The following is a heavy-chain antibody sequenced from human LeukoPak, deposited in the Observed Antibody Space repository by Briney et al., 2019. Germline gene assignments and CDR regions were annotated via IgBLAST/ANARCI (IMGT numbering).Heavy chain of an antibody. Sequence: GEPLRLSCAASGFTVSSYWMHWVRQAPGKGLVWVSRINSDGSSTSYADSVKGRFTISRDNAKNTLYLQMNSLRAEDTAVYYCARDYGGNSVFVNNWFDPWGQGTLVTVSP. CDR3: ARDYGGNSVFVNNWFDP. CDR2: INSDGSST. J-gene: IGHJ5*02. D-gene: IGHD4-23*01. CDR1: GFTVSSYW. V-gene: IGHV3-74*01.